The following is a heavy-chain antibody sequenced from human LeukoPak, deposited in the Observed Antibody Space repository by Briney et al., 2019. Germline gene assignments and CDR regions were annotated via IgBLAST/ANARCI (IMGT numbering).Heavy chain of an antibody. J-gene: IGHJ3*02. CDR1: GYTVTSYG. CDR2: ISAYNGNT. Sequence: ASVKLSCKASGYTVTSYGISWVRQAPGQGLEWMGWISAYNGNTNYAQKHQGRVTMTTDKSTSTAYMELRSLRSDDTAVYYCAREWGGYCTNGVCYIRAFDIWGQGTMVTVSS. CDR3: AREWGGYCTNGVCYIRAFDI. D-gene: IGHD2-8*01. V-gene: IGHV1-18*01.